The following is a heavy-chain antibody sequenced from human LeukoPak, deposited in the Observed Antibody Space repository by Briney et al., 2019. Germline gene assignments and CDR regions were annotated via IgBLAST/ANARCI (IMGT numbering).Heavy chain of an antibody. D-gene: IGHD6-19*01. V-gene: IGHV3-9*03. CDR3: ARSSGWYGTSSWFDP. J-gene: IGHJ5*02. CDR1: GFTFDDYA. CDR2: ISWNSGSI. Sequence: GRSLRLSCAASGFTFDDYAMHRVRQAPGKGLEWVSGISWNSGSIGYADSVKGRFTISRDNAKNSLYLQMNSLRAEDMALYYCARSSGWYGTSSWFDPWGQGTLVTVSS.